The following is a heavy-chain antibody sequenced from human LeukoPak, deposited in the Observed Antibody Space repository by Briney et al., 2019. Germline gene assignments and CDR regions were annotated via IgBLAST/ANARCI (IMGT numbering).Heavy chain of an antibody. CDR3: ARDYYDSSGRDAFDI. V-gene: IGHV4-34*01. D-gene: IGHD3-22*01. J-gene: IGHJ3*02. CDR2: INHSGST. Sequence: SETLSLTCAVYGGSFSGYYWSWIRQPPGKGLEWIAEINHSGSTNYNPSLKSRVTISVDTSKNQFSLKLSSVTAADTAVYYCARDYYDSSGRDAFDIWGQGTMVTVSS. CDR1: GGSFSGYY.